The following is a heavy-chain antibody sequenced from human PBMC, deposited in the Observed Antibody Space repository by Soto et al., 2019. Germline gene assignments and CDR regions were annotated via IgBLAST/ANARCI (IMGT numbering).Heavy chain of an antibody. Sequence: SETLSLTCTVSGGSISPYYWSWIRQPPGKGLEWIGYIHYSGSTNYNPSLKSRVTISMDTSRNQFSLKLNSVTAADTAVYYCATNPRSSAWYNWFDPWGQGTLVTVSS. CDR3: ATNPRSSAWYNWFDP. CDR2: IHYSGST. J-gene: IGHJ5*02. D-gene: IGHD6-19*01. V-gene: IGHV4-59*01. CDR1: GGSISPYY.